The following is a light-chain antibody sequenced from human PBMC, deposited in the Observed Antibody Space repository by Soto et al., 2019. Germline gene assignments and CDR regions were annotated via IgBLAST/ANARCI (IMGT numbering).Light chain of an antibody. CDR3: ETWDSSLSAGV. CDR2: ENN. J-gene: IGLJ3*02. CDR1: SSNIGNNY. V-gene: IGLV1-51*02. Sequence: QSVLTQPPSVSAAPGQKVTISCSGSSSNIGNNYVSWYQQLPGSAPKLLIYENNKRPSGITDRFSGSKSGTSATLGITGLQTGDEADYYCETWDSSLSAGVFGGGTKLTVL.